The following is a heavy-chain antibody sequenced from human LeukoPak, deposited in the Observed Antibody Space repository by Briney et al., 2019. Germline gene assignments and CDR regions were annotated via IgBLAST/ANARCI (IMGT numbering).Heavy chain of an antibody. CDR1: GFTVSSNY. V-gene: IGHV3-53*01. D-gene: IGHD2-2*01. J-gene: IGHJ6*02. Sequence: GGSLRLSCAASGFTVSSNYMSCVRQAPGKGLEWVSVIYSGGSTYYADSVKGRFTISRDNSKNTPYLQMNSLRAEDTAVYYCAAGLGYCSSTSCPPYGMDVWGQGTTVTVSS. CDR2: IYSGGST. CDR3: AAGLGYCSSTSCPPYGMDV.